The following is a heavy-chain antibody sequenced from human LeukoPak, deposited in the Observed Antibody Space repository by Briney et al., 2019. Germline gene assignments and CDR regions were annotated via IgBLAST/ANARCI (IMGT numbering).Heavy chain of an antibody. Sequence: GGSLRLSCAASGFTFDEYAMHWVRQARGKGLEWVSGISWNSGLIDYADSVKGRFTISRDNAKNSLFLQMNSLKAEDTAFYYCAKVGIFGLVTYYFDYWGQGTLVTVSS. D-gene: IGHD3/OR15-3a*01. CDR3: AKVGIFGLVTYYFDY. CDR1: GFTFDEYA. CDR2: ISWNSGLI. J-gene: IGHJ4*02. V-gene: IGHV3-9*01.